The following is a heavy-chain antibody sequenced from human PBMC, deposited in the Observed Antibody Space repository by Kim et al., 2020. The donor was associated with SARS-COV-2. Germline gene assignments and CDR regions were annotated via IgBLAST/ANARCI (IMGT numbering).Heavy chain of an antibody. CDR1: GYSFSNYW. J-gene: IGHJ4*02. CDR3: ASGTYSFYFEF. D-gene: IGHD1-26*01. V-gene: IGHV5-51*01. Sequence: GESLKISCKGSGYSFSNYWIGWVRQMPGKGLEWMGIIYPDDSDTRYSPSFQGQVTISADKSVSTAYLQWGSLQASDTAIYYCASGTYSFYFEFWGQGTLV. CDR2: IYPDDSDT.